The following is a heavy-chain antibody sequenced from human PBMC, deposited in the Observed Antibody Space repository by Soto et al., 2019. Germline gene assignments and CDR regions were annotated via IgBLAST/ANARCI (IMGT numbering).Heavy chain of an antibody. D-gene: IGHD5-12*01. V-gene: IGHV1-69*06. J-gene: IGHJ6*04. CDR3: ARAGDIVATITHYYYYGMDV. CDR1: GCTFSSYA. CDR2: IIPIFGTA. Sequence: SVKVSCKASGCTFSSYAISWVRQAPGQGLEWMGGIIPIFGTANYAQKFQGRVTITADKSTSTAYMELSSLRSEDTAVYYCARAGDIVATITHYYYYGMDVWGEGTTVTVSS.